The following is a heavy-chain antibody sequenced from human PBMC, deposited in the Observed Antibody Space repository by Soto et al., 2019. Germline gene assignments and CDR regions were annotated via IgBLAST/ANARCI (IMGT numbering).Heavy chain of an antibody. CDR3: ARGWGLEPDDP. D-gene: IGHD2-21*02. Sequence: QVQLVQSGAEVKKPGASVKVSCKASGYTFTSYGISWVRQAPGQGLEWMGWISAYNGNTNYAQKLQGRVTMTTDTSTSTADMELSSLRSDGSVVYYCARGWGLEPDDPWGQGTLVTVSS. J-gene: IGHJ5*02. CDR1: GYTFTSYG. CDR2: ISAYNGNT. V-gene: IGHV1-18*01.